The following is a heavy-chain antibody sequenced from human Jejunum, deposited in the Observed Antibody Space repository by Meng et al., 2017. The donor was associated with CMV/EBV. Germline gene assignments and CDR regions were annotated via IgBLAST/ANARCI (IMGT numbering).Heavy chain of an antibody. J-gene: IGHJ5*02. CDR3: ARECVGEAYDCQWNYWFDP. V-gene: IGHV4-4*07. CDR1: GGPISGYY. CDR2: FHPGGTT. Sequence: QGQRQWSGPGLGRSSGNRSLTVSVSGGPISGYYWSWVRQPAGKRLEWIGRFHPGGTTNYNPSLENRITVSVDSSKNQFFLKLTSVTAADTAIYYCARECVGEAYDCQWNYWFDPWGRGTLVTVSS. D-gene: IGHD3-16*01.